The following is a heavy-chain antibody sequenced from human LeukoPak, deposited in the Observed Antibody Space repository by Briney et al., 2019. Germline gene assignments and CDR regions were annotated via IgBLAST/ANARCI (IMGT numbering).Heavy chain of an antibody. J-gene: IGHJ4*02. Sequence: SETLSLTCAVYGGPFSGYYWSWIRQPPGKGLEWIGEINHSGSTNYNPSLKSRVTISVDTSKNQFSLKLSSVTAADTAVYYCASGALYYYDSSGYYYDWGQGTLVTVSS. CDR2: INHSGST. D-gene: IGHD3-22*01. V-gene: IGHV4-34*01. CDR3: ASGALYYYDSSGYYYD. CDR1: GGPFSGYY.